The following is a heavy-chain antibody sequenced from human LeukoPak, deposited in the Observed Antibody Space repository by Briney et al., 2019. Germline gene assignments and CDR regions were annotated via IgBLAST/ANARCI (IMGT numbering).Heavy chain of an antibody. V-gene: IGHV1-69*05. CDR2: IIPIFGTA. Sequence: ASVKVSCKASGGTFSSYAISWVRQAPGQGLEWMGRIIPIFGTANYAQKFQGRVTITTDESTSTAYMELNSLRSEDTAVYYCARAPSGSRDFDYWGQGTLVTVSS. CDR3: ARAPSGSRDFDY. D-gene: IGHD1-26*01. J-gene: IGHJ4*02. CDR1: GGTFSSYA.